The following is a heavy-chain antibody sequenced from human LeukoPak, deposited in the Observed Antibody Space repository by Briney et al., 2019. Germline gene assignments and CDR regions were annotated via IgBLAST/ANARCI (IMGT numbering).Heavy chain of an antibody. J-gene: IGHJ4*02. CDR2: INQDGSQK. Sequence: GGPLRLSCAASGFPLTSYWMTWVRQAPGKGLEWVANINQDGSQKYHVDSVKGRFTISRDNAKNSLYLQMNSLRAEDTAVYYCARPSPNYFGSGSYYRADYWGQGTLLTVSS. V-gene: IGHV3-7*01. CDR3: ARPSPNYFGSGSYYRADY. D-gene: IGHD3-10*01. CDR1: GFPLTSYW.